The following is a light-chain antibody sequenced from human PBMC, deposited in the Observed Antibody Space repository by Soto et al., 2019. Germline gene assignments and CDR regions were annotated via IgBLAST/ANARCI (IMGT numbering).Light chain of an antibody. CDR3: QKYNSYSLK. V-gene: IGKV1-5*03. Sequence: DIQMTQSPSTLSASVGDIVTITCRASQSVSGWLGWYQQKPGKAPKLLIYKASSLESGVPSRFSGSGSGTEFTLTISSPQPDDFATYYCQKYNSYSLKFGQGTKVDIK. CDR2: KAS. CDR1: QSVSGW. J-gene: IGKJ1*01.